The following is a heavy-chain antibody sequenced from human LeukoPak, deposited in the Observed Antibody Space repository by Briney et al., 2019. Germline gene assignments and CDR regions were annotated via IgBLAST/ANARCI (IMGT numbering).Heavy chain of an antibody. CDR2: IYYSGST. J-gene: IGHJ5*02. CDR1: GGSISSSSYY. CDR3: ARRRGRPSYSGSYSPSARYRFDP. Sequence: SETLSLTCTVSGGSISSSSYYWGWIRQPPGKGLEWIGSIYYSGSTYYNPSLKSRVTISVDTSKNQFSLKLSSVTAADTAVYYCARRRGRPSYSGSYSPSARYRFDPWGQGTLVTVSS. V-gene: IGHV4-39*01. D-gene: IGHD1-26*01.